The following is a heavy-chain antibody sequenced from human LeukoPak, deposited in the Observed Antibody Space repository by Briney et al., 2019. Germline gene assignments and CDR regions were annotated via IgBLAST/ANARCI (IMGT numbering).Heavy chain of an antibody. J-gene: IGHJ6*04. CDR3: ARRFAAQLAFVDV. CDR2: ISYNGGST. V-gene: IGHV3-64*01. CDR1: GFTFTNYA. D-gene: IGHD3-3*02. Sequence: GSLRLSCAASGFTFTNYAMHWVRQAPGKGLEYVSAISYNGGSTYYANSVKGRFTISRDNSKNTLYLQMGSLRAEDMAVYYCARRFAAQLAFVDVWGKGTTVIVSS.